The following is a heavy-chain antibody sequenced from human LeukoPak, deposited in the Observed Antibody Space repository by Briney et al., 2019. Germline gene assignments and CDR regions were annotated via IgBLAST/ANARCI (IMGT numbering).Heavy chain of an antibody. V-gene: IGHV4-39*01. CDR2: IYYSGST. CDR1: GGSISSSSYY. CDR3: ARHARGIVVVVARYFDY. Sequence: SETLSLTCTVSGGSISSSSYYWGWIRQPPGKGLEWIGSIYYSGSTYYNPSLKSRVTISVDTSKNQFSLKLSSVTAADTDVYYCARHARGIVVVVARYFDYWGQGTLVTVSS. D-gene: IGHD2-15*01. J-gene: IGHJ4*02.